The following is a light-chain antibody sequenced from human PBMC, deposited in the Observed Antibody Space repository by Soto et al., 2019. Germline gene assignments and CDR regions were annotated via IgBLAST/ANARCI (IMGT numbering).Light chain of an antibody. CDR2: RAS. Sequence: TQMTQSPSTLSASVGDSVSITCRASRDIGTWLAWFQQKPGRAPNLLIDRASTLARGVPSRFSGSGSGTEFTLTISSLQPDDLATYYGHRHETYPLAFGGGTKVDI. CDR3: HRHETYPLA. CDR1: RDIGTW. J-gene: IGKJ4*01. V-gene: IGKV1-5*03.